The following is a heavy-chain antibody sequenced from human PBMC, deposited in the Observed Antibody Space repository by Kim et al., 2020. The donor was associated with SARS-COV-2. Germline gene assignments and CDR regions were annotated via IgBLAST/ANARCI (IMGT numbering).Heavy chain of an antibody. D-gene: IGHD1-26*01. Sequence: GGSLRLSCAASGFTFSGSAVHWVRQASGKGLEWVGRIRNKANNYATTYAASVSGRFTISRDDSKNTAYLQMNSLKTEDTAVYYCTRGILRSTTTAAMDVWGQGTTDPVSS. CDR3: TRGILRSTTTAAMDV. V-gene: IGHV3-73*01. CDR1: GFTFSGSA. J-gene: IGHJ6*02. CDR2: IRNKANNYAT.